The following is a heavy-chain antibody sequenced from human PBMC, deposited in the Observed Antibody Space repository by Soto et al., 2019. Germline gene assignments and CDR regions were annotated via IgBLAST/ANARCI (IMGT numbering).Heavy chain of an antibody. CDR2: VEFSGRT. CDR3: ARADCGGDCYSGGFNY. J-gene: IGHJ4*02. Sequence: SETLSLTCTVSGGSISSYYWNWIRLPPGKGLEGIGYVEFSGRTNYNPSLRSRLTILVDTSKNQFSLKLSSVTAADTAVYYCARADCGGDCYSGGFNYWGQGTLVTFSS. D-gene: IGHD2-21*02. CDR1: GGSISSYY. V-gene: IGHV4-59*01.